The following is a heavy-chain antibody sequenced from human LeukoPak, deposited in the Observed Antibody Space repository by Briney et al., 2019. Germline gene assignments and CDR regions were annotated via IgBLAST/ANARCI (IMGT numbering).Heavy chain of an antibody. Sequence: ASVKVSCKASGGTLSKNAISWLRQAPGQGLEWMGIINPSGGSTSYAQKFQGRVTITADKSTSTAYMELSSLRSEDTAVYYCARSQSPGIAAAGSTFDYWGQGTLVTVSS. CDR2: INPSGGST. CDR1: GGTLSKNA. CDR3: ARSQSPGIAAAGSTFDY. V-gene: IGHV1-69*04. J-gene: IGHJ4*02. D-gene: IGHD6-13*01.